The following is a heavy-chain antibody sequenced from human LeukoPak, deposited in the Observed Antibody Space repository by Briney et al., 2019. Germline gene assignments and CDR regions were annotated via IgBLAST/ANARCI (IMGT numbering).Heavy chain of an antibody. D-gene: IGHD3-3*01. CDR1: GGSISSGGYY. Sequence: SETLSLTCTVSGGSISSGGYYWSWIRQHPGKGLEWIGYIYYSGSTYYNPSLKSRVTISVDTSKNQFSLKLSSVTAADTAVYYCARVSGAGTRGDFWSGYYDYWGQGTLVTVSS. J-gene: IGHJ4*02. V-gene: IGHV4-31*03. CDR3: ARVSGAGTRGDFWSGYYDY. CDR2: IYYSGST.